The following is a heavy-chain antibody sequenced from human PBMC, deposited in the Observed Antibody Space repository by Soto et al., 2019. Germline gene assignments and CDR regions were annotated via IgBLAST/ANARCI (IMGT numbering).Heavy chain of an antibody. Sequence: GSLRLACVASGSAVSNKYMNWVGQAPGKGLEWVSVVYSGGTTYYADSVRGRFTVSRGDSKNTLFLQMSSLRAEDTAVYYCARAGSPFDSDSSGYWGFDHWGQGTLVTVSS. CDR3: ARAGSPFDSDSSGYWGFDH. V-gene: IGHV3-53*01. CDR2: VYSGGTT. CDR1: GSAVSNKY. J-gene: IGHJ4*02. D-gene: IGHD3-22*01.